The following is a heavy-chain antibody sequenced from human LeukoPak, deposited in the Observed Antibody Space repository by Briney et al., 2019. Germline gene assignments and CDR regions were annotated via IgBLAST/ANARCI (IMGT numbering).Heavy chain of an antibody. V-gene: IGHV3-23*01. D-gene: IGHD3-22*01. Sequence: GGSLRLSCAASVFIFSSYAMSWVRQAPGKGLEWVSAISGSGGSTYYADSVKRRFTISRDNSKNTLYLQINSLRAEDTAVYYCAKDQGRYYYDSSGYPDYWGQGTLVTVSS. CDR1: VFIFSSYA. J-gene: IGHJ4*02. CDR2: ISGSGGST. CDR3: AKDQGRYYYDSSGYPDY.